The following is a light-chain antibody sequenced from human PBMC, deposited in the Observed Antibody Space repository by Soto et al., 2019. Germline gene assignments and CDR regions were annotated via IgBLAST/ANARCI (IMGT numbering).Light chain of an antibody. CDR2: GVS. CDR1: QSVGDNY. Sequence: EIVLTQSPGTLSLSPGERATLSCRASQSVGDNYLGWYQQKPGQAPRLLIHGVSTRATGIPDRFSGSGSGTDFTLTITRLEPEDFAVYYCQQYGSSPRVTFGGGTKVEIK. CDR3: QQYGSSPRVT. J-gene: IGKJ4*01. V-gene: IGKV3-20*01.